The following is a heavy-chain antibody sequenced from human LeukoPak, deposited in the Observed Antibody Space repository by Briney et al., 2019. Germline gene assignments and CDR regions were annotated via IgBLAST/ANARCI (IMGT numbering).Heavy chain of an antibody. V-gene: IGHV3-48*03. CDR3: ARDLAPTHENDSSGYSTPYFDY. CDR1: GFTFSSYE. J-gene: IGHJ4*02. CDR2: ISSSGSTI. Sequence: AGGSLRLSCAASGFTFSSYEMNWVRQAPGRGLEWVSYISSSGSTIYYADSVKGRFTISRDNAKNSLYLQMNSLRAEDTAVYYCARDLAPTHENDSSGYSTPYFDYRGQGTLVTVSS. D-gene: IGHD3-22*01.